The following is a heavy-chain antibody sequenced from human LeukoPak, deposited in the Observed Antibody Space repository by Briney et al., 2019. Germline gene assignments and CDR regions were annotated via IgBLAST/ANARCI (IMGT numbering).Heavy chain of an antibody. Sequence: ASVKVSCKASGYTFTSYYMHWVRQAPGQGLEWMGIINPSGGSTSYAQKFQGRVTMTRDMSTSTVYMELSSLRSEDTAVYYCARALDYYDSSGPNDAFDIWGQGTLVTVSS. D-gene: IGHD3-22*01. V-gene: IGHV1-46*01. CDR1: GYTFTSYY. CDR3: ARALDYYDSSGPNDAFDI. CDR2: INPSGGST. J-gene: IGHJ3*02.